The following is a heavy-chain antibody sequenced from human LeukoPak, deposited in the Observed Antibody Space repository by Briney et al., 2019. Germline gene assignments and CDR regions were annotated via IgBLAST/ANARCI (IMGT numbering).Heavy chain of an antibody. CDR3: ASVTVVYNWFDP. CDR2: INHSGST. D-gene: IGHD4-11*01. CDR1: GGSFSGYY. Sequence: RPSETLSLTCAVYGGSFSGYYWSWIRQPPGKGLEWIGEINHSGSTNYNPSLKSRVTISVDTSKNQFSLKLSSVTAADTAVYYCASVTVVYNWFDPWGQGTLVTVSS. J-gene: IGHJ5*02. V-gene: IGHV4-34*01.